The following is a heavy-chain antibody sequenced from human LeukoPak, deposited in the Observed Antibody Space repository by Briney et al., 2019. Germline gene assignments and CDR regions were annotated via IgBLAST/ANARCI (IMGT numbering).Heavy chain of an antibody. Sequence: SETLSLTCTVFGGSVSSYYWNWIRQPPGKGPEWIGFFYHSGGTHYNPSLKSRVTISLDTSKNQLSLNLNSVTAADTAVYYCARGFSSGWNGRVSFDPWGQGTLVTVSS. J-gene: IGHJ5*02. CDR2: FYHSGGT. V-gene: IGHV4-59*02. D-gene: IGHD1-1*01. CDR1: GGSVSSYY. CDR3: ARGFSSGWNGRVSFDP.